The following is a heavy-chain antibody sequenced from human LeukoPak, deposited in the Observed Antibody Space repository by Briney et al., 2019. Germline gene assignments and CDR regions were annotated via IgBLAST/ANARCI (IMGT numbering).Heavy chain of an antibody. Sequence: GGSLRLSCAASGFTFYSYAMHWVRQAPGKGLEWVASISFDGSEKYYRDSVKGRFTISRDNSKNPVSLQMNSLRPEDTAVYYCARSPGPAAVAFDYWGQGTLVTVSS. D-gene: IGHD6-13*01. CDR2: ISFDGSEK. CDR3: ARSPGPAAVAFDY. CDR1: GFTFYSYA. J-gene: IGHJ4*02. V-gene: IGHV3-30*04.